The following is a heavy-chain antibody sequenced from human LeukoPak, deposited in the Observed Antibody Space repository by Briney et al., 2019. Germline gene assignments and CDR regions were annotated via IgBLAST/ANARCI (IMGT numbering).Heavy chain of an antibody. CDR3: AKWGDYDILTGYYVSDF. D-gene: IGHD3-9*01. Sequence: GSLRLSCAASGFIFRNYAMSWVRQAPGKGLEWVSAITGSGDSTYYADSVKGRFTISRDNSKNTLYVEMNTLRAEDTAVYYCAKWGDYDILTGYYVSDFWGQGTLVTVSS. V-gene: IGHV3-23*01. J-gene: IGHJ4*02. CDR1: GFIFRNYA. CDR2: ITGSGDST.